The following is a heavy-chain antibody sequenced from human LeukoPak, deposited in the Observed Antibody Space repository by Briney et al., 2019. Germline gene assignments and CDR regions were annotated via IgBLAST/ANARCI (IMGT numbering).Heavy chain of an antibody. D-gene: IGHD5-12*01. CDR2: IIPIFGTA. CDR1: GGTFSSYA. J-gene: IGHJ4*02. CDR3: ARDPKVYVGGYSGYGYDY. Sequence: SVKVSCTASGGTFSSYAISWVRQAPGQGLEWMGGIIPIFGTANYAQKLQGRVTMTTDTSTSTAYMELRSLRSDDTAVYYCARDPKVYVGGYSGYGYDYWGQGTLVTVSS. V-gene: IGHV1-69*05.